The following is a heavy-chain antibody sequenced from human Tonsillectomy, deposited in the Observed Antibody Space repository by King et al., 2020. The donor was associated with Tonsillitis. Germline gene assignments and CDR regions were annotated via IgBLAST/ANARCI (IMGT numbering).Heavy chain of an antibody. D-gene: IGHD6-19*01. J-gene: IGHJ5*02. CDR3: ARGGGTQWLVGGHWFDP. CDR2: MNTNSGNT. CDR1: GYTFTSYD. Sequence: QLVQSGAEVKKPGASVKVSCKASGYTFTSYDINWVRQATGQGLEWMGCMNTNSGNTGYAQKFQGRVTMTSNTSISTAYMERSSLGAEDTAVYYCARGGGTQWLVGGHWFDPWGQGTLVTVSS. V-gene: IGHV1-8*01.